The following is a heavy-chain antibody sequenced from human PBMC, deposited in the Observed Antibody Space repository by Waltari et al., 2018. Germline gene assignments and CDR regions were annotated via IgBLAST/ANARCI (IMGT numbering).Heavy chain of an antibody. Sequence: EVQLVESGGGLVQPGGSLRLSCAASGITFSGYWMHWVRQAPGKGLVCVSLINTDGMSTNYATSGKGRFTIHGNNAKNTLYLKMNSRRVDDTVGYDCARGGGGGDFDYWGQGTLVTVSS. J-gene: IGHJ4*02. D-gene: IGHD3-16*01. CDR2: INTDGMST. CDR1: GITFSGYW. CDR3: ARGGGGGDFDY. V-gene: IGHV3-74*01.